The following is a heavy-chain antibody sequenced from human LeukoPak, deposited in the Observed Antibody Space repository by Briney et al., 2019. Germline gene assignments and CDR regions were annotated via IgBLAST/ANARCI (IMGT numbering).Heavy chain of an antibody. D-gene: IGHD3-3*01. CDR2: IHHSGFT. J-gene: IGHJ4*02. CDR1: GYSISIGHY. CDR3: ARMGTDFWSGPYY. Sequence: PSETLSLTCAVSGYSISIGHYWGWIRQPPGKGLEWIANIHHSGFTYYNPSLKSRLTTSVDTSKNQFSLNLNSVTAADTAVYYCARMGTDFWSGPYYWGQGNLVTVSS. V-gene: IGHV4-38-2*01.